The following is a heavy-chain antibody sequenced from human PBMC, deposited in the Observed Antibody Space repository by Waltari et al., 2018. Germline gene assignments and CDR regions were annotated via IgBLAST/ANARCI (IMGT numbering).Heavy chain of an antibody. CDR2: VYYTGKT. J-gene: IGHJ4*02. V-gene: IGHV4-4*03. Sequence: LQLQESGPGLLKPLGTLSLTCAVSGDSMRRAYCGSWVRQPPGKGLEWIGQVYYTGKTNYNPSFASRVTISLDTYNKQFSLKVTSATAADTAVYYCARDRGRGLYLDSWGPGTLVTVSP. CDR1: GDSMRRAYC. D-gene: IGHD2-15*01. CDR3: ARDRGRGLYLDS.